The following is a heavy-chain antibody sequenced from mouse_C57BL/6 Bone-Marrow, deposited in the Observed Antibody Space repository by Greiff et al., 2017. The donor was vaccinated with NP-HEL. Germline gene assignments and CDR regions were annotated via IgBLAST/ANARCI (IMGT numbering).Heavy chain of an antibody. CDR1: GYAFSSSW. CDR3: APRLYYYGSSYFDY. V-gene: IGHV1-82*01. D-gene: IGHD1-1*01. Sequence: VQLQESGPEPVKPGASVKISCKASGYAFSSSWMNWVKQRPGKGLEWIGRIYPGDGDTNYNGKFKGKATLTADKSSSTAYMQLSSLTSEDSAVYFCAPRLYYYGSSYFDYWGQGTTLTVSS. CDR2: IYPGDGDT. J-gene: IGHJ2*01.